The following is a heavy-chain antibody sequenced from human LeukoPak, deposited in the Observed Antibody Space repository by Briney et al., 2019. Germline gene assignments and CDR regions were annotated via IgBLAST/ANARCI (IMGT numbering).Heavy chain of an antibody. CDR3: AERGLFGELNY. CDR2: ISGSGGST. Sequence: GGSLRLSCAASGFTFSSYAMSWVRQAPGKGLEWVSAISGSGGSTYYADSVKGRFTISRDNSKNTLYLQMNSLRAEDTAVYYCAERGLFGELNYWGQGTLVTVSS. V-gene: IGHV3-23*01. CDR1: GFTFSSYA. D-gene: IGHD3-10*02. J-gene: IGHJ4*02.